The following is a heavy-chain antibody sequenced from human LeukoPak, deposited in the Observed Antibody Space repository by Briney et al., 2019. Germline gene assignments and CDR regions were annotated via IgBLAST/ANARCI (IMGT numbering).Heavy chain of an antibody. CDR1: GYTFTNYG. Sequence: ASVKVSCKAYGYTFTNYGISWVRRAPGQGLGWMGWISAYNGDTNYAQKLQGRVTITIETSTTTAYMELRSLRSDDTALYYCARDQVYGDYDYWGQGTLVTVSS. D-gene: IGHD4-17*01. CDR2: ISAYNGDT. CDR3: ARDQVYGDYDY. V-gene: IGHV1-18*01. J-gene: IGHJ4*02.